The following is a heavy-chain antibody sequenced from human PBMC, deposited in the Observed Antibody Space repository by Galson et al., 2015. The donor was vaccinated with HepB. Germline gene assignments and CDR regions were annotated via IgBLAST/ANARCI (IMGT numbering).Heavy chain of an antibody. CDR2: INPNSGGT. Sequence: SVKVSCKASGYTFTGYYMHWVRQAPGQGLEWMGWINPNSGGTNYAQKFQGRVTMTRDTSISTAYMELSRLRSDDTAVYYCARDYYDSSGLPPWGYWGQGTLVTVSS. CDR1: GYTFTGYY. V-gene: IGHV1-2*02. CDR3: ARDYYDSSGLPPWGY. D-gene: IGHD3-22*01. J-gene: IGHJ4*02.